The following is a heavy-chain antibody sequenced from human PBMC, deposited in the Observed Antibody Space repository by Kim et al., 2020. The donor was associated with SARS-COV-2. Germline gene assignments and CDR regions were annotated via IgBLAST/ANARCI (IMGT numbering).Heavy chain of an antibody. CDR2: IYYSGST. V-gene: IGHV4-31*03. D-gene: IGHD3-3*01. Sequence: SETLSLTCTVSGGSISSGGYYWSWIRQHPGKGLEWIGYIYYSGSTYYNPSLKSRVTISVDTSKNQFSLKLSSVTAADTAVYYCARAPRITIFGVVINGFDYWGQGTLVTVSS. CDR3: ARAPRITIFGVVINGFDY. J-gene: IGHJ4*02. CDR1: GGSISSGGYY.